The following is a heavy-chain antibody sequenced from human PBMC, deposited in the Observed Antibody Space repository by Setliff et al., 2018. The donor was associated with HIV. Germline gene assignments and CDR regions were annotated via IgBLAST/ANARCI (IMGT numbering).Heavy chain of an antibody. CDR1: GYTFTSYA. Sequence: GASVKVSCKASGYTFTSYAIHWVRRAPGQRLEWMGWINADNGDTRYSQKFQGRVTITRDTSATTAYMELSSLRSEDTAVYYCARGRGAYDFWTSDNYYMGVWGNGTTVTVSS. V-gene: IGHV1-3*01. J-gene: IGHJ6*03. CDR3: ARGRGAYDFWTSDNYYMGV. D-gene: IGHD3-3*01. CDR2: INADNGDT.